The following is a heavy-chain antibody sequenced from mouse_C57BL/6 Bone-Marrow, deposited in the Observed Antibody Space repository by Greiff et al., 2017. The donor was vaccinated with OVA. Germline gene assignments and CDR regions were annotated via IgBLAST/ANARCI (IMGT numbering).Heavy chain of an antibody. CDR2: INPNNGGT. J-gene: IGHJ4*01. CDR3: ARGVTPDAY. Sequence: EVQLQQSGPELVKPGASVKISCKASGYTFTDYYMNWVKQSHGKSLEWIGDINPNNGGTSYNQKFKGKATLTVDKSSSTAYMELRSLTSEDSAVYYCARGVTPDAYWGQGTSVTVSS. V-gene: IGHV1-26*01. D-gene: IGHD2-2*01. CDR1: GYTFTDYY.